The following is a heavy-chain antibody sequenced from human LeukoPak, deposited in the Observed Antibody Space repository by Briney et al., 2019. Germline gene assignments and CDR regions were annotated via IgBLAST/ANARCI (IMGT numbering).Heavy chain of an antibody. J-gene: IGHJ4*02. CDR1: GFTFSSYA. V-gene: IGHV3-64D*06. CDR2: ISSNGGST. CDR3: VKDHAHDYGDY. Sequence: GGSLRLSCSASGFTFSSYAMHWVRQAPGKGLEYVSAISSNGGSTYSADSVTGRFTISRANSKNTLKLQMSSLRAEDTAGYYCVKDHAHDYGDYWGQGTLVTVSS.